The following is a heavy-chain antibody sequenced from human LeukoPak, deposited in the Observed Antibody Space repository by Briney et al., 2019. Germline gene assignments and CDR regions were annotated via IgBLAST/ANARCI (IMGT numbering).Heavy chain of an antibody. J-gene: IGHJ6*03. CDR3: ARRRTTGLSGYMDA. CDR2: TFYSGST. CDR1: GGSISSYY. V-gene: IGHV4-59*08. Sequence: TSETLSLTCSVSGGSISSYYWSWIRPPLGKGLEWIGDTFYSGSTSYNPSLESRISISVGTSKKQFSLKLTSVTAADTAVYYCARRRTTGLSGYMDAWGKGTTVTVSS. D-gene: IGHD2-2*01.